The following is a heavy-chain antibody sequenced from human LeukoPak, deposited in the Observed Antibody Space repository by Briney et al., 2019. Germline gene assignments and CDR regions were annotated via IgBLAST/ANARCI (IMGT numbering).Heavy chain of an antibody. CDR3: AKALGSGSYYKLDY. V-gene: IGHV3-53*01. D-gene: IGHD3-10*01. CDR2: IYSGGST. J-gene: IGHJ4*02. Sequence: GGSLRLSCAASGFTVSSNYMSWVRQAPGKGLEWVSVIYSGGSTYYADSVKGRFTISRDNSKNTLYLQMNSLRAEDTAVYYCAKALGSGSYYKLDYWGQGTLVTVSS. CDR1: GFTVSSNY.